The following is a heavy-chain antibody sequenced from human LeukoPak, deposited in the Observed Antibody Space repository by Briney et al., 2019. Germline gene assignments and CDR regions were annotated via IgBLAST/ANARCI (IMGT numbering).Heavy chain of an antibody. J-gene: IGHJ6*03. V-gene: IGHV3-53*01. Sequence: PGGSLRLSCAASGFTVSSNYMNWVRQAPGKGLEWVSVIYRGGSTYYADSVKGRFTISRDNSKNTLYLQMNSLRAEDTAVYYCAKSPEPGFGWFSFQGDYYYYYMDVWGKGTTVTISS. CDR2: IYRGGST. CDR1: GFTVSSNY. CDR3: AKSPEPGFGWFSFQGDYYYYYMDV. D-gene: IGHD3-9*01.